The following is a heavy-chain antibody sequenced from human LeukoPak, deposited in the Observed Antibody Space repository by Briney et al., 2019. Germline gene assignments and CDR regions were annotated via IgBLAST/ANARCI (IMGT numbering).Heavy chain of an antibody. Sequence: PSETLSLTCAVYGGSFSGYYWRWIRQPPGKGLEWIGEINHSGSTNYNPSLKSRVTISLDTSKSQFSLKVRYVTAADTAVYYCARGLNDSWTGENYWGQGTLVTVSS. V-gene: IGHV4-34*01. CDR3: ARGLNDSWTGENY. CDR1: GGSFSGYY. J-gene: IGHJ4*02. D-gene: IGHD3-3*01. CDR2: INHSGST.